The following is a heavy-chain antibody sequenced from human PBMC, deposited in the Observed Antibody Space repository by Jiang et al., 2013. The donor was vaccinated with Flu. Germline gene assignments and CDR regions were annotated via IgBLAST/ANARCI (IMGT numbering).Heavy chain of an antibody. CDR3: ARDVQGDGTFDY. CDR1: GYTFTSYY. D-gene: IGHD3-10*02. CDR2: INPSGGST. J-gene: IGHJ4*02. Sequence: CKASGYTFTSYYMHWVRQAPGQGLEWMGIINPSGGSTSYAQKFQGRVTMTRDTSTSTVYMELSSLRSEDTAVYYCARDVQGDGTFDYWGQGTLVTVSS. V-gene: IGHV1-46*01.